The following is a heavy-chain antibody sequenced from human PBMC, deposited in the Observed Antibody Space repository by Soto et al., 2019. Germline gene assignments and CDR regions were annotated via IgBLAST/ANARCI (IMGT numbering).Heavy chain of an antibody. J-gene: IGHJ6*03. Sequence: ASVKVSCKASGYTFTNYGFTWVRQAPGQGLEWMGWISTYNGNTKYAQKVQGRLTMTTDPSTSTANMELTSLRSDDTAVYYCARTTVTASYYYMDVWGKGTTVTVSS. CDR1: GYTFTNYG. D-gene: IGHD4-17*01. CDR3: ARTTVTASYYYMDV. V-gene: IGHV1-18*01. CDR2: ISTYNGNT.